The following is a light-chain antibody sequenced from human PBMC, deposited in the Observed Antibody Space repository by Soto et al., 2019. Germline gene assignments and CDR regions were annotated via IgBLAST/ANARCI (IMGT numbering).Light chain of an antibody. CDR2: EVS. Sequence: QSALTQPPSASGSPGQSVTISCTGTSSDVGGYNYVSWYQQHPGKAPKLMIYEVSKRPSGVPDRFSGSKSDNTASLTVSGLQAEDEADYYCSSYAGSHNLVFGGGTKLTVL. J-gene: IGLJ2*01. CDR3: SSYAGSHNLV. CDR1: SSDVGGYNY. V-gene: IGLV2-8*01.